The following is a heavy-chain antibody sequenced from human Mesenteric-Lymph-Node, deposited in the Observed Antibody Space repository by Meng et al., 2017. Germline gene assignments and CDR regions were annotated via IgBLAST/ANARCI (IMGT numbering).Heavy chain of an antibody. V-gene: IGHV3-11*04. D-gene: IGHD3-10*01. Sequence: GGSLRLSCAASGFTFNDYFMSWIRQAPGKGLEWVSYISNGGGSIYYADSVKGRFTISRDNAKNSVFLQLNGLRAKDTAVYYCARSLIRGVVLDGMDVWGQGTTVTGAS. CDR1: GFTFNDYF. CDR3: ARSLIRGVVLDGMDV. J-gene: IGHJ6*02. CDR2: ISNGGGSI.